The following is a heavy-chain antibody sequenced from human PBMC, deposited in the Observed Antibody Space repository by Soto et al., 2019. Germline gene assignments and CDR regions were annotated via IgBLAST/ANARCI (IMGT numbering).Heavy chain of an antibody. J-gene: IGHJ4*02. D-gene: IGHD3-10*01. CDR3: AKDRGGFTNGWEFFDS. CDR2: ISGNGGTT. V-gene: IGHV3-23*01. CDR1: GFAFSFYS. Sequence: EVVLLESGGGLVQPGGSLRLSCEVSGFAFSFYSMSWVRQAPGKGLEWVASISGNGGTTYYAASGKGRFTFSRDNSKNTLYLQMNNLGGEDTAVYYCAKDRGGFTNGWEFFDSWGQGTLVTVSS.